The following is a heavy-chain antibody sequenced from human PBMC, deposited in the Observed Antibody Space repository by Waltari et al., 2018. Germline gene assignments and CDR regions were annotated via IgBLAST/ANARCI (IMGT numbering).Heavy chain of an antibody. CDR3: AEVSSWGYYYYYGMDV. V-gene: IGHV4-59*01. CDR2: INYGGGT. J-gene: IGHJ6*02. CDR1: GGSISSYY. D-gene: IGHD6-13*01. Sequence: QVQLQESGPGLVKPSETLSLTCTVSGGSISSYYWSWIRHPPGKGLEWFGNINYGGGTNYNPSLKSRVTISVETSKNQFSLKLGSVTAADTAVYYCAEVSSWGYYYYYGMDVWGQGTTVTVSS.